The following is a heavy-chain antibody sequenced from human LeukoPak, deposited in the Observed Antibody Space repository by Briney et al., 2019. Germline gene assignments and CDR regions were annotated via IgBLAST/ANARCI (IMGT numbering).Heavy chain of an antibody. D-gene: IGHD6-19*01. J-gene: IGHJ4*02. CDR1: GFTVSSNY. V-gene: IGHV3-66*01. CDR3: ARIASKVSLGGGWYFDY. CDR2: IYSGGST. Sequence: GGSLRLSCATSGFTVSSNYMSWVRQAPGKGLQWVPVIYSGGSTYYPDSVKGRFIITRDDSQNTLYLQMNSLRAEDMAVYYCARIASKVSLGGGWYFDYWGQGTLVTVSS.